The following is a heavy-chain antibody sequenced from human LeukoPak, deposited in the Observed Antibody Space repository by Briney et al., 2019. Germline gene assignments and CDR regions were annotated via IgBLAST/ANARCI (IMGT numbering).Heavy chain of an antibody. J-gene: IGHJ5*02. D-gene: IGHD5-12*01. V-gene: IGHV3-74*01. CDR2: INRDGSAT. CDR3: ATDREYSQEP. Sequence: PGGSLRLSCEASGFTFRTSWMHWVRQAPGKGLMWVSFINRDGSATSHADSVKGRFTISRDNAKNMVYLQMNRLSEEDTAVYYCATDREYSQEPWGQGTLVIVSS. CDR1: GFTFRTSW.